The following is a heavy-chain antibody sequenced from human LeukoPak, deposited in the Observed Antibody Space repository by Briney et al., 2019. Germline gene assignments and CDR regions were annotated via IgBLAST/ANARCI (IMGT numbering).Heavy chain of an antibody. CDR2: TYYGSKWYN. Sequence: QTLSLNCAISGDSVSSNSAAWNWIKQSPSRGLEWLGRTYYGSKWYNDYAVSVKSRITINPDTSKNQSSLQLNSVTPEDTAVYYCARERGSYWGHYYYYGMDVWGQGTTVTVSS. V-gene: IGHV6-1*01. CDR1: GDSVSSNSAA. D-gene: IGHD3-10*01. J-gene: IGHJ6*02. CDR3: ARERGSYWGHYYYYGMDV.